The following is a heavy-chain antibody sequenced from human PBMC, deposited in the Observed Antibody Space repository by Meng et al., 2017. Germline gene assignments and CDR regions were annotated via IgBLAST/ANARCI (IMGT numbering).Heavy chain of an antibody. Sequence: SVKVSCKASGGTFSSYAISWVRQAPGQGLEWMGGIIPIFGKANYAQKFQGRVTITADKSTSTAYMELGSLRSEDTAVYYGASGYPGGYSKPNGLDVWGQGTMVTVSS. J-gene: IGHJ3*01. CDR3: ASGYPGGYSKPNGLDV. D-gene: IGHD3-22*01. CDR1: GGTFSSYA. V-gene: IGHV1-69*06. CDR2: IIPIFGKA.